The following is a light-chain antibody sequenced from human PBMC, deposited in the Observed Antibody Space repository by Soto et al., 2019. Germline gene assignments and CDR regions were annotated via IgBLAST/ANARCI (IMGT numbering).Light chain of an antibody. V-gene: IGKV3-20*01. CDR3: QQCGSSPWT. CDR2: GAS. J-gene: IGKJ1*01. Sequence: EVVLTQSPDTLSLSPGETATLSCRASQSLRATYVAWYQQRPGQAPRLLIYGASFRATGIPDRFSGGGSGTDFTLTISRLEPEDFAVYYCQQCGSSPWTFGQGTKVDIK. CDR1: QSLRATY.